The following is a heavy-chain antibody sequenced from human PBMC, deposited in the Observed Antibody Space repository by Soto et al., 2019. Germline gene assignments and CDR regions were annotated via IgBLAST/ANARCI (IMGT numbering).Heavy chain of an antibody. J-gene: IGHJ4*02. V-gene: IGHV3-74*01. CDR3: ARGGRGGFDY. CDR2: IKNDGNSA. D-gene: IGHD3-16*01. Sequence: EVQLVDSGGGSVPPGGSLRLSCAASGFTFTSYWMHWVRQAPGKGLVWVSSIKNDGNSANYADSVKGRFTISRDNAKNTVYVQMNSLRAEDTAVYYCARGGRGGFDYWGQGALVTVSS. CDR1: GFTFTSYW.